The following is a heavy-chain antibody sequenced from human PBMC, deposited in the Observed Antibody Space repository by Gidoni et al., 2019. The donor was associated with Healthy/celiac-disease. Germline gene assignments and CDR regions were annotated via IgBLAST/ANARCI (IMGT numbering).Heavy chain of an antibody. CDR2: ISAYKGNT. Sequence: QVQLVQSGAEVKKPGASVKVSCKASGYTFTSYGISWVRQAPGQGLEWMGWISAYKGNTNYAQKLQGRVTMTTDTSTSTAYMELRSLRSDDTAVYYCARDLGDYIWGSYRYDAFDIWGQGTMVTVSS. CDR1: GYTFTSYG. V-gene: IGHV1-18*01. CDR3: ARDLGDYIWGSYRYDAFDI. J-gene: IGHJ3*02. D-gene: IGHD3-16*02.